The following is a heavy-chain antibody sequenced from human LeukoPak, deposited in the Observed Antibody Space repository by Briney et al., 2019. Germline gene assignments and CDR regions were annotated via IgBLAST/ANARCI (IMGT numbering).Heavy chain of an antibody. CDR1: GFTFSSHA. D-gene: IGHD7-27*01. V-gene: IGHV3-23*01. J-gene: IGHJ4*02. Sequence: PGGSLRLSCAASGFTFSSHAMSWVRQAPGKGLEWVSVITSSGGSTFYADSVKGRFTISRDDSKNTQYLQMNSLRAEDTAVYYCARVHNWGSEYYFDYWGQGTLVTVSS. CDR2: ITSSGGST. CDR3: ARVHNWGSEYYFDY.